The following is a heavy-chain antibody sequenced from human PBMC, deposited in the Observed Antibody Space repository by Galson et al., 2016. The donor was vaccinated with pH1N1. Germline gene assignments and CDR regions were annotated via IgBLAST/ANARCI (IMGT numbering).Heavy chain of an antibody. D-gene: IGHD3-9*01. V-gene: IGHV4-59*11. CDR1: GGSISSHY. Sequence: ETLSLTCIVSGGSISSHYWSWIRQPPGKGLEWIGYIHYSGSTDYNSSLKSRVSISVDRSKNQFSLRLNSVTAADTAVYFCARGDYYIFDGPHRTWYFDLWGRGTLVTVSS. J-gene: IGHJ2*01. CDR2: IHYSGST. CDR3: ARGDYYIFDGPHRTWYFDL.